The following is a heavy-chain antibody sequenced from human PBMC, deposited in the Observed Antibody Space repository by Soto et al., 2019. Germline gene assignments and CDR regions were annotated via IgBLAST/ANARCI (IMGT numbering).Heavy chain of an antibody. CDR1: VFTFSSYA. CDR2: ISGGGGST. J-gene: IGHJ6*02. V-gene: IGHV3-23*01. Sequence: GALRFSCAASVFTFSSYAMSWVRQAPGKGLEWVSAISGGGGSTYYADSVKGRFTISRDNSKNTLYLQMNSLRAEDTAVYYCAKGEGRSRPYYYYYGMDVWGQGTKVTVYS. D-gene: IGHD1-26*01. CDR3: AKGEGRSRPYYYYYGMDV.